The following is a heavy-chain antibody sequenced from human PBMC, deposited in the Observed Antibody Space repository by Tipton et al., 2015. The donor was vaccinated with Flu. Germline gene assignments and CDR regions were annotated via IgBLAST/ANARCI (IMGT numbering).Heavy chain of an antibody. D-gene: IGHD3-3*02. Sequence: TLSLTCTVSGDSISSGSYYWSWIRQPAGKGLEWIGRIYTSGSTNYNPSLKSRVTISVDTSKNQFSLKLSSVTAADTAVYYCARELGSPGNWYFDLWGRGTLVTVSS. V-gene: IGHV4-61*02. J-gene: IGHJ2*01. CDR3: ARELGSPGNWYFDL. CDR1: GDSISSGSYY. CDR2: IYTSGST.